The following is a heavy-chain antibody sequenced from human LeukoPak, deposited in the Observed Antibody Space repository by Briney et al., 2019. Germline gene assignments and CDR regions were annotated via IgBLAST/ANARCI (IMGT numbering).Heavy chain of an antibody. CDR2: IYNSGTT. CDR3: AGGGYCDVSSCLAPLLDW. Sequence: SETLSLTCTVSGGSFSRYYWNWIRQPPGKGLEWIGYIYNSGTTNYNPSLKSRATMSVDTSKNQFSLKLTSVTAADTAIYYCAGGGYCDVSSCLAPLLDWWGQGTPVTVSS. V-gene: IGHV4-59*01. CDR1: GGSFSRYY. J-gene: IGHJ4*02. D-gene: IGHD2-15*01.